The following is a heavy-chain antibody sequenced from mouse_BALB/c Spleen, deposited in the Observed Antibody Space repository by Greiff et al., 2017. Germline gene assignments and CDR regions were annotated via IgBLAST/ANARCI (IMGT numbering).Heavy chain of an antibody. V-gene: IGHV1-69*02. CDR2: IDPSDSYT. J-gene: IGHJ4*01. CDR3: ARRPPTATMDY. CDR1: GYTFTSYW. Sequence: QVQLKQPGAELVKPGASVKLSCKASGYTFTSYWMHWVKQRPGQGLEWIGEIDPSDSYTNYNQKFKGKATLTVDKSSSTAYMQLSSLTSEDSAVYYCARRPPTATMDYWGQGTSVTVSS. D-gene: IGHD1-2*01.